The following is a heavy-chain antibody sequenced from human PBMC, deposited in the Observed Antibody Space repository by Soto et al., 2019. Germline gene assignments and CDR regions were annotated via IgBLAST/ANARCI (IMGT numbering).Heavy chain of an antibody. CDR1: GYSFTSYW. J-gene: IGHJ6*02. Sequence: GASLKISCKGSGYSFTSYWIGWVRQMPGKGLEWMGIIYPGDSDTRYSPSFQGQVTISADKSISTAYLQWSSLKASDTAMYYCARHQTSYGDYYYYGMDVWGQGTTVTVSS. D-gene: IGHD4-17*01. CDR3: ARHQTSYGDYYYYGMDV. V-gene: IGHV5-51*01. CDR2: IYPGDSDT.